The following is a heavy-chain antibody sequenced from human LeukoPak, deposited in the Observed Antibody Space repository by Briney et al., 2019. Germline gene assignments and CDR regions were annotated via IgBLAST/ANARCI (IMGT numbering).Heavy chain of an antibody. D-gene: IGHD5-18*01. CDR3: ARAMDTAMGTWRNFQH. J-gene: IGHJ1*01. CDR1: GYTFTSYA. Sequence: ASVKVSCKASGYTFTSYAMNWVRQAPGQGLEWMGWINTNTGNPTYAQGFTGRFVFSLDTSVSTAYLQISSLKADDTAVYYCARAMDTAMGTWRNFQHWGQGTLVTVSS. CDR2: INTNTGNP. V-gene: IGHV7-4-1*02.